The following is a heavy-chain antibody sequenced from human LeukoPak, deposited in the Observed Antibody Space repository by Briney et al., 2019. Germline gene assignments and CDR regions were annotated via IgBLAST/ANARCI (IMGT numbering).Heavy chain of an antibody. V-gene: IGHV3-33*08. CDR2: IWYDGSNK. Sequence: GGSLRLSCAASGFTFSSYAMSWVRQAPGKGLEWVAVIWYDGSNKYYADSVKGRFTISRDNSKNTLYLQVNSLRAEDTAVYFCARLGRDGYIDYWGQGTLVTVSS. CDR1: GFTFSSYA. D-gene: IGHD5-24*01. J-gene: IGHJ4*02. CDR3: ARLGRDGYIDY.